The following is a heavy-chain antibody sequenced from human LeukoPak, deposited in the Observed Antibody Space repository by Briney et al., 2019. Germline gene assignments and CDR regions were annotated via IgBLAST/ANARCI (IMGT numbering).Heavy chain of an antibody. CDR1: GFTFSSYS. V-gene: IGHV3-21*01. J-gene: IGHJ4*02. CDR3: ARDKMNYCSGGSCYSPY. CDR2: ISSSSSNI. Sequence: GGSLRLSCAASGFTFSSYSMNWVRQTPGKGLEWVSSISSSSSNIYYADSVKGRFTISRDNAKNSLYLQMNSLRAEDTAVYYCARDKMNYCSGGSCYSPYWGQGTLVTVSS. D-gene: IGHD2-15*01.